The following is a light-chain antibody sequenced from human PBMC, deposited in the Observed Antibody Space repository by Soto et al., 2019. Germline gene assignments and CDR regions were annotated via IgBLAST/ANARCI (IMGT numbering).Light chain of an antibody. CDR3: QQHNNWPLT. CDR2: RIS. Sequence: EIVLTQSPDILSVSPGETATLSCRASQSAGNNLAWYQQKPGQAPRLLMYRISARATGIPARFSGSGSGTEFTLTISSLQSEDGAVYYCQQHNNWPLTFGGGTKVDI. V-gene: IGKV3D-15*01. J-gene: IGKJ4*02. CDR1: QSAGNN.